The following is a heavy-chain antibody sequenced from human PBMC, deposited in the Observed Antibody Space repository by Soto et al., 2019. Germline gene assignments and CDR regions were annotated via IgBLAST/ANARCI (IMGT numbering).Heavy chain of an antibody. CDR3: ARCASGGFYNYHAMDV. V-gene: IGHV3-48*02. J-gene: IGHJ6*02. CDR2: ISGRSSAI. D-gene: IGHD2-15*01. Sequence: EVQLVESGGGLVQPGGSLRLSCAASGFTFSTYSLTWVRQAPGKGLEWVSYISGRSSAIYYADSVKGRFTISRDNAKNSLYLQMNSLRDEDTAVYYCARCASGGFYNYHAMDVWGQGTTVTVSS. CDR1: GFTFSTYS.